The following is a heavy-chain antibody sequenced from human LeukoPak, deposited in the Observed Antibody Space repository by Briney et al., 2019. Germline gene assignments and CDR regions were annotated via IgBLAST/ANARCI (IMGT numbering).Heavy chain of an antibody. J-gene: IGHJ4*02. D-gene: IGHD2-15*01. Sequence: GGSLRLSCAASGFTFSNAWMSWVRQAPGKGLEWVSVIYSGGSTYYADSVKGRFTISRDNSKNTLYLQMNSLRAEDTAVYYCARGMGLGYCSGGSCYSSDYWGQGTLVTVSS. CDR2: IYSGGST. CDR3: ARGMGLGYCSGGSCYSSDY. V-gene: IGHV3-53*01. CDR1: GFTFSNAW.